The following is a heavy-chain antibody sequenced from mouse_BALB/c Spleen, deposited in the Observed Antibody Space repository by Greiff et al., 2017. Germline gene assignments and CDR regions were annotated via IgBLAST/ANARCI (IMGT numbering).Heavy chain of an antibody. CDR2: ISYSGST. CDR1: GYSITSDYA. Sequence: VQLKESGPGLVKPSQSLSLTCTVTGYSITSDYAWNWIRQFPGNKLEWMGYISYSGSTSYNPSLKSRISITRDTSKNQFFLQLNSVTTEDTATYYGARYYGSSYVPHFDYWGQGTTLTVSS. CDR3: ARYYGSSYVPHFDY. J-gene: IGHJ2*01. V-gene: IGHV3-2*02. D-gene: IGHD1-1*01.